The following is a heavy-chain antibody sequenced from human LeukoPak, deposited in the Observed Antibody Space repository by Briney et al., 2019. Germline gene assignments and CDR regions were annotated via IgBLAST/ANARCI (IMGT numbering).Heavy chain of an antibody. V-gene: IGHV5-51*01. CDR1: GYNFTPYW. Sequence: GESLKISCQSSGYNFTPYWIVWVRQMPGKGLEWMGITFAGYSYTIYSPSFQGQVTISVDKSISTAYLQWSSLKASDTAMYYCARPARYCSGGSCYSVSAFDIWGQGTMVTVSS. CDR2: TFAGYSYT. J-gene: IGHJ3*02. CDR3: ARPARYCSGGSCYSVSAFDI. D-gene: IGHD2-15*01.